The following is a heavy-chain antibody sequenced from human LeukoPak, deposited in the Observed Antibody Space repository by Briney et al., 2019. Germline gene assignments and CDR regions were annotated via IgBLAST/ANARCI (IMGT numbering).Heavy chain of an antibody. CDR3: ARVHPTTSYYDFWSGYHEIDY. V-gene: IGHV1-2*02. J-gene: IGHJ4*02. CDR2: INPNSGGT. Sequence: ASVKVSCKASGYTFTGYYMHWVRQAPGQGLEWMGWINPNSGGTNYAQKFQGRVTMTRDTSISTAYMELSRLRSDDTAVYYCARVHPTTSYYDFWSGYHEIDYWGQGTLVTVTS. D-gene: IGHD3-3*01. CDR1: GYTFTGYY.